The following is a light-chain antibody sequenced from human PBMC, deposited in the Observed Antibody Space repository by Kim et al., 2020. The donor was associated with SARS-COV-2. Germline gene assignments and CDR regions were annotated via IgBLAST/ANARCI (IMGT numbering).Light chain of an antibody. CDR2: SNN. J-gene: IGLJ3*02. Sequence: QSVLTQPPSASGSPGQRVTISCSGSSSNIGSNNLVWYQQLPGAAPNLLIYSNNQRRSGISARFSCSRSGTSASLAISGLQSGDEADYYCAVWDYSLKQGVFGGGTQLTVL. CDR1: SSNIGSNN. V-gene: IGLV1-44*01. CDR3: AVWDYSLKQGV.